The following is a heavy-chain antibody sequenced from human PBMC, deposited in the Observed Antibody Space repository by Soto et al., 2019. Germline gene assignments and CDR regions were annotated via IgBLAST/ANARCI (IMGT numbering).Heavy chain of an antibody. CDR2: IIPVLGPA. CDR3: ARAAKRYFDY. CDR1: GVTFNTFA. Sequence: QVQLVQSGAEVKKTGSSVKVSCKTSGVTFNTFAISWVRQAPGQGLEYMGGIIPVLGPANYAQRFQGRVTITADKSTSTAYLELTNLTSEDTAVYYCARAAKRYFDYWGQGTLVTVSS. V-gene: IGHV1-69*06. J-gene: IGHJ4*02.